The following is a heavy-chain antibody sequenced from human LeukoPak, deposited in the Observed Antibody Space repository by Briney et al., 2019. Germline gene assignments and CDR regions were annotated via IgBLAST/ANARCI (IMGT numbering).Heavy chain of an antibody. V-gene: IGHV3-20*01. CDR1: GFTFDDYG. CDR3: AREYYDSSGWNAFDI. D-gene: IGHD3-22*01. J-gene: IGHJ3*02. Sequence: GGSLRLSCEASGFTFDDYGMSWVRQAPGKGLEWVSGINWNGGSTGYADSMKGRFTISRDNAKNSLYLQMNSLRAEDTALYHCAREYYDSSGWNAFDIWGQGTMVTVSS. CDR2: INWNGGST.